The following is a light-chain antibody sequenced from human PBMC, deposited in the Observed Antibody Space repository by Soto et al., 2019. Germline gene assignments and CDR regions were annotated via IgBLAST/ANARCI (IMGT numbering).Light chain of an antibody. CDR2: DVT. V-gene: IGLV2-14*01. CDR3: SSYTTSSTYV. CDR1: SSDIGAYNF. Sequence: QSVLTQPASVSGSPGQSITISCTGSSSDIGAYNFATWYQQHPDKAPKLMVFDVTNRPSGVSDRFSGSKSGNTASLTISGLQAEDEAEYYCSSYTTSSTYVFGTGTKSPS. J-gene: IGLJ1*01.